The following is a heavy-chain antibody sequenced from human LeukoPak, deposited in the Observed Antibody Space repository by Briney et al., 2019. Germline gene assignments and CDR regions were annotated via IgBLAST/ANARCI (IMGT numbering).Heavy chain of an antibody. CDR3: AREAAAGTGYYDY. CDR1: GGSISSYY. V-gene: IGHV4-59*01. Sequence: SETLSPTCTVSGGSISSYYWSWIRQPPGKGLEWIGYIYYSGSTNYNPSLKSRVTISVDPYKNQFSLKLSSVTAADTAVYYCAREAAAGTGYYDYWGQGTLVTVPS. CDR2: IYYSGST. J-gene: IGHJ4*02. D-gene: IGHD6-13*01.